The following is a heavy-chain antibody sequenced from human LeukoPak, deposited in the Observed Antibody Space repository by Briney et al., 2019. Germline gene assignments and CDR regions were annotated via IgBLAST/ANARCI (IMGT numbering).Heavy chain of an antibody. Sequence: SETLSLTCTVSGVSFSSGSYYWSWIRQPPGKGLEWIVYIYYSGSTNYNPSLKSRVPISVDTSKNQFSLKLSSVTAAATSVYYCARSRYYDILTGYYRGLDFDYWGQGTLVTVSS. CDR2: IYYSGST. CDR1: GVSFSSGSYY. V-gene: IGHV4-61*01. CDR3: ARSRYYDILTGYYRGLDFDY. J-gene: IGHJ4*02. D-gene: IGHD3-9*01.